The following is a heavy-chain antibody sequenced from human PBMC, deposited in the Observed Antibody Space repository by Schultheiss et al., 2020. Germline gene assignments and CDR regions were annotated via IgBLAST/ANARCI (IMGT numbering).Heavy chain of an antibody. CDR1: GGSISSYY. J-gene: IGHJ5*02. V-gene: IGHV4-34*01. D-gene: IGHD3-3*01. CDR3: ARGGRTINTIFGVVTLRGWFDP. CDR2: INHSGST. Sequence: SETLSLTCTVSGGSISSYYWSWIRQPPGKGLEWIGEINHSGSTNYNPSLKSRVTISVDTSKNQFSLKLSSVTAADTAVYYCARGGRTINTIFGVVTLRGWFDPWGQGTLVTVS.